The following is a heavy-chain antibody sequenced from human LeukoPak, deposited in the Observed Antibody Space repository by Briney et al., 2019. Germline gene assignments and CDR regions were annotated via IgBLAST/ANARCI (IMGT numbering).Heavy chain of an antibody. CDR1: GSTFTSYN. Sequence: SVTLSCYASGSTFTSYNNDLIRQPTAPGLELMGRTNPYSGDTGYAQKFQVRVTMTSNTSISTAYMELSSLRSEDTAVYYCARGIRRGYSYGYCYWGQGTLATVSS. CDR2: TNPYSGDT. D-gene: IGHD5-18*01. J-gene: IGHJ4*02. CDR3: ARGIRRGYSYGYCY. V-gene: IGHV1-8*01.